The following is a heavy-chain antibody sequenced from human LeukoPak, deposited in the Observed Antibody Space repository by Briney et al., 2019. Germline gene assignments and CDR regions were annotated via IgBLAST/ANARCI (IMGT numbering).Heavy chain of an antibody. D-gene: IGHD3-10*01. CDR3: AARKVRGVWFYLDY. J-gene: IGHJ4*02. CDR2: IYDDNT. V-gene: IGHV3-23*01. Sequence: PGVSPRLSCAASGFTVSAYAMAWVRQAPGKGLEWVSTIYDDNTYYADSVKGRFAISTDNSKNTLYLQMNSLRVEDTAVYFCAARKVRGVWFYLDYWGQGTLVTVSS. CDR1: GFTVSAYA.